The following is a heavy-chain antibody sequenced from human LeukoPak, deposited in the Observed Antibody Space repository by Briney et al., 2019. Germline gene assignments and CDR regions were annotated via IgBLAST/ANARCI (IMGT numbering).Heavy chain of an antibody. D-gene: IGHD6-19*01. CDR1: GYTFTSYG. CDR2: ISGSGGST. J-gene: IGHJ4*02. Sequence: SCKASGYTFTSYGISWVRQAPGKGLEWVSAISGSGGSTYYADSVKGRFTISRDNSKNTLYLQMNSLRAEDTAVYYCAKDRVAVAGLIDYWGQGTLVTVSS. V-gene: IGHV3-23*01. CDR3: AKDRVAVAGLIDY.